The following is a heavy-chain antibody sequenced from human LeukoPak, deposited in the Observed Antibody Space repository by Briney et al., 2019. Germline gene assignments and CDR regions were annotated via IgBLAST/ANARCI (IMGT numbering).Heavy chain of an antibody. CDR3: ARGSVFAFDF. CDR1: GGSISSSSYY. Sequence: LSLTCTVSGGSISSSSYYWGWIRQPPGKGLEWVSYIDRSGSTIYFADSVKGRFTISRDNAKNSLFLQMNSLRAEDTAIYYCARGSVFAFDFWGRGTLVTVSS. D-gene: IGHD3-16*01. CDR2: IDRSGSTI. J-gene: IGHJ4*02. V-gene: IGHV3-11*04.